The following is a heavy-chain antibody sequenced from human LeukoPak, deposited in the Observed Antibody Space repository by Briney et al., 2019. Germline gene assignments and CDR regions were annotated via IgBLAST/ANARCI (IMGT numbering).Heavy chain of an antibody. J-gene: IGHJ4*02. V-gene: IGHV4-34*01. CDR1: GGSFSGYY. Sequence: TSETLSLTCAVYGGSFSGYYWSWIRQPPGKGLEWIGEINHSGSTNYNPSLKSRVTISVDTSKNQFSLKLSSVTAADTAVYYCARAAGRDTTSGLDFDYWGQGILVTVSS. CDR2: INHSGST. CDR3: ARAAGRDTTSGLDFDY. D-gene: IGHD1-26*01.